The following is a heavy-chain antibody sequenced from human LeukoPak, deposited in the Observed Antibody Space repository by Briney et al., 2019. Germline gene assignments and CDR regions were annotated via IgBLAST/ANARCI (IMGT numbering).Heavy chain of an antibody. CDR3: AKVWSADFWSGYFTWFDP. CDR2: ISGSGGST. V-gene: IGHV3-23*01. J-gene: IGHJ5*02. CDR1: GFTFSVYA. Sequence: GGSLRLSCPASGFTFSVYAMIWVRQAPEKGLEWVSGISGSGGSTYYADSVKGRFTISRDNSKNTLYLQMNSLRAEDTAVYYCAKVWSADFWSGYFTWFDPWGQGTLVTVSS. D-gene: IGHD3-3*01.